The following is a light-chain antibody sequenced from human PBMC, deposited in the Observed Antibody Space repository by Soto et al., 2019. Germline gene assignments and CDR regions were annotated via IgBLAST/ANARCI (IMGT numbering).Light chain of an antibody. CDR1: QSISSSF. Sequence: EIVLTQSPGVLSLSPGERATLSCRASQSISSSFLAWYQQKPGQAPRLLIYGASSRATGIPDRFSGSGSGTDFTLTITRLEPEDFAVYYCQQYGSSPRGAFGQGTKVEIK. J-gene: IGKJ1*01. CDR2: GAS. V-gene: IGKV3-20*01. CDR3: QQYGSSPRGA.